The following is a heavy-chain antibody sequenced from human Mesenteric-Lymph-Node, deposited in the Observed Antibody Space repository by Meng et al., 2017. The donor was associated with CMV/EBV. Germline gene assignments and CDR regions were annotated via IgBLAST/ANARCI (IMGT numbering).Heavy chain of an antibody. V-gene: IGHV1-2*02. Sequence: ASVKVSCKASGYTFTDYYIHWVRQAPGQGLEWMGWINPNGGGTNYAQNFQGRVTMTRDSSISTIYMDLSRLRSDDTAVYYCARPGFDFWSGHDAFDIWGQGTMVTVSS. D-gene: IGHD3-3*01. J-gene: IGHJ3*02. CDR1: GYTFTDYY. CDR3: ARPGFDFWSGHDAFDI. CDR2: INPNGGGT.